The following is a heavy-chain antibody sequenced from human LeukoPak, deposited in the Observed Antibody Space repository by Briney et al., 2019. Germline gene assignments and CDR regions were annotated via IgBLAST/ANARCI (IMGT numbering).Heavy chain of an antibody. D-gene: IGHD5-12*01. J-gene: IGHJ4*02. CDR2: IYSGGGT. CDR3: ARDSSGYDGGSFDY. Sequence: GGSVRLSCAASGFTVSSNYMSWVRQAPGKGLEWVSVIYSGGGTYYADSVKGRFTISRDNSKNTLYLQMNSLRAEDTAVYYCARDSSGYDGGSFDYWGQGTLVTVSS. V-gene: IGHV3-53*01. CDR1: GFTVSSNY.